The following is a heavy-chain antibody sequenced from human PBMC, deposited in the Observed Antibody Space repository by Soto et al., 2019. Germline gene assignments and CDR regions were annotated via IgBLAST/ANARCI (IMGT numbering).Heavy chain of an antibody. Sequence: SETLSLTCTVSGGSISSGGYYWSCIRQHPGKGLEWIGYIYHSGSTYYNPSLRNRVTISVDLSKNQFSLKLKSVTAADTAVYYCARFEDSAYYGLFDSWGQGTLVTVSS. J-gene: IGHJ4*02. CDR1: GGSISSGGYY. V-gene: IGHV4-31*03. CDR2: IYHSGST. CDR3: ARFEDSAYYGLFDS. D-gene: IGHD3-22*01.